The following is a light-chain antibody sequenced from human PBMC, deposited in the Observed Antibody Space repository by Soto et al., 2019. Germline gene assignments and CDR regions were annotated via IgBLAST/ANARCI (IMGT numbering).Light chain of an antibody. CDR1: QSCASN. J-gene: IGKJ1*01. CDR3: QQYDKWPQT. CDR2: GAS. V-gene: IGKV3-15*01. Sequence: EIVMTQSPATLSVSPGERATLSCRASQSCASNLAWYQHKPGQAPRLLIYGASTRATGIPARFSGGGSGTEFTLTISSLQSEDFAVYYWQQYDKWPQTFGQGTKVEIK.